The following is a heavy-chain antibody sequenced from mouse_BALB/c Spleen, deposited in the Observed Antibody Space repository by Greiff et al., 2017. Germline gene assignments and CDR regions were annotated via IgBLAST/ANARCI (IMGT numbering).Heavy chain of an antibody. CDR3: ARNYGNWYFDV. Sequence: QVHVKQSGPGLVQPSQSLSITCTVSGFSLTSYGVHWVRQSPGKGLEWLGVIWSGGSTDYNAAFISRLSISKDNSKSQVFFKMNSLQANDTAIYYCARNYGNWYFDVWGAGTTVTVSS. D-gene: IGHD2-1*01. V-gene: IGHV2-2*02. CDR2: IWSGGST. J-gene: IGHJ1*01. CDR1: GFSLTSYG.